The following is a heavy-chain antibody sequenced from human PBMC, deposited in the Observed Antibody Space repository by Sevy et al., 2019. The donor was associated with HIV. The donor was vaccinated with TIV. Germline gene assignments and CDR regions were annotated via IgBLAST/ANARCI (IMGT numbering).Heavy chain of an antibody. Sequence: GGFLRLSCAASGFTFSSYWMSWVRQAPGKGLEWVATMKQDGSEKYYLDSVKGRFTISRDNAKNSLFLQMNSLRVEDTAVYYCVREGLRGYIYSLDCWGQGTLVTVSS. V-gene: IGHV3-7*01. CDR1: GFTFSSYW. CDR2: MKQDGSEK. D-gene: IGHD5-12*01. CDR3: VREGLRGYIYSLDC. J-gene: IGHJ4*02.